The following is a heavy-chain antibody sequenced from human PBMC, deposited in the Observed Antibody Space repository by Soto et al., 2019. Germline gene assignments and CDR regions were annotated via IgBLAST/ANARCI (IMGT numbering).Heavy chain of an antibody. D-gene: IGHD3-10*01. CDR2: IIPIFGTA. CDR3: AREGGSGNYRYYAMDV. J-gene: IGHJ6*02. Sequence: QVQLVQSGAEVKKPGSSVKVSCKASGGTFSSYAISWVRQVPGQGLEWMGGIIPIFGTANYAQKFQGRVTITADESTSTAYMELSSLRSEDTAVYYCAREGGSGNYRYYAMDVWGQGTTVTVSS. V-gene: IGHV1-69*12. CDR1: GGTFSSYA.